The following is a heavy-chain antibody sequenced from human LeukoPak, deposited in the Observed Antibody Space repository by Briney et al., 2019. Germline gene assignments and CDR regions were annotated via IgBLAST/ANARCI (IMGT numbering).Heavy chain of an antibody. Sequence: GGSLRLSCAASGFTFSHYWMTWVRQAPGKGLEWVAQINQDGSEEYYMDSVKARFTISRDNAKNSVLLQMNSLRAEDTAVYYCERDGGVSGYDLLDYWGQGTLVTVSS. CDR2: INQDGSEE. CDR1: GFTFSHYW. V-gene: IGHV3-7*01. CDR3: ERDGGVSGYDLLDY. D-gene: IGHD5-12*01. J-gene: IGHJ4*02.